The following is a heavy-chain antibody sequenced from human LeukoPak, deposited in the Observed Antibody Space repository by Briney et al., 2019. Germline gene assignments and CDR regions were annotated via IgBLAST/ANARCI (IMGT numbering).Heavy chain of an antibody. D-gene: IGHD4-11*01. V-gene: IGHV3-21*01. CDR3: ARHDGYSNYYWFDP. Sequence: GGSLRLSCAASGFTFSSYSMNWVRQAPGKGLEWVSSISSSSSYIYYADSVKGRFTISRDNAKNSLYLQMNSLRAEDTAVYYCARHDGYSNYYWFDPWGQGTLVTVSS. CDR1: GFTFSSYS. CDR2: ISSSSSYI. J-gene: IGHJ5*02.